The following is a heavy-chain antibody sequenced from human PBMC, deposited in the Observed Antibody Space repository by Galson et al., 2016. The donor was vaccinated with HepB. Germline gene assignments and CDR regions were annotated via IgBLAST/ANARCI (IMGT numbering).Heavy chain of an antibody. CDR3: VRDLVSYGSGIWEDCFDP. CDR2: ISPSNGDT. V-gene: IGHV1-18*04. J-gene: IGHJ5*02. D-gene: IGHD3-10*01. CDR1: GYTFSTYG. Sequence: SVKVSCKASGYTFSTYGMSWVRQAPGQGLEWMGWISPSNGDTNYGQKFRGRVTLTTDASTSTVYLELRSLRSDDTTVYYCVRDLVSYGSGIWEDCFDPWGQGTLVTVSS.